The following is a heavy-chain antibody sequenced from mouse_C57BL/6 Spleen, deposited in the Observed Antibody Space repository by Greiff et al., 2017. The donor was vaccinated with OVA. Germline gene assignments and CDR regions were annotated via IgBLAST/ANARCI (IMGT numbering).Heavy chain of an antibody. J-gene: IGHJ2*01. CDR1: GYTFTSYW. CDR2: IHPNSGST. CDR3: ASIYYYGSSRFDY. V-gene: IGHV1-64*01. D-gene: IGHD1-1*01. Sequence: QVQLQQPGAELVKPGASVKLSCKASGYTFTSYWMHWVKQRPGQGLEWIGMIHPNSGSTNYNEKFKSKATLTVDKSSSTAYMQLSSLTSEDSAVYYCASIYYYGSSRFDYWGQGTTLTVSS.